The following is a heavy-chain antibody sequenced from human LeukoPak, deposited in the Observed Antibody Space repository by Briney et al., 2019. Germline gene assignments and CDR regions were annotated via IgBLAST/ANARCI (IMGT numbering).Heavy chain of an antibody. CDR3: ARGTAVTFDY. J-gene: IGHJ4*02. D-gene: IGHD4-17*01. CDR1: GGSISSYY. V-gene: IGHV4-59*08. Sequence: KPSETLSLTCTVSGGSISSYYWSWIRQPPGKGLEWIGYIYYSGSTNYNPSLKSRVTISVDTSKNQFSLKLSSMTAADTAVYYCARGTAVTFDYWGQGTLVTVSS. CDR2: IYYSGST.